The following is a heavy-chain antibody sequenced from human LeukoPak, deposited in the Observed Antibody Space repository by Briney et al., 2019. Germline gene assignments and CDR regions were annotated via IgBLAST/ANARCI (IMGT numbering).Heavy chain of an antibody. CDR2: ISGSGDKS. J-gene: IGHJ4*02. Sequence: GGSLRLSCEASGFTFGSYGMNWVRQAPGKGLEWVSVISGSGDKSYYTDSVKGRFAVSSDNSKNTVYLQMNSLKAEEPAVYYCAKGPRTVRFGDRHKGMFDYWGQGTLLTVSS. V-gene: IGHV3-23*01. CDR3: AKGPRTVRFGDRHKGMFDY. D-gene: IGHD3-10*01. CDR1: GFTFGSYG.